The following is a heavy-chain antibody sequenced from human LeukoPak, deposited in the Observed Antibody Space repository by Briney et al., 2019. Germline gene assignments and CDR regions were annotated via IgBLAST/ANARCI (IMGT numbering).Heavy chain of an antibody. Sequence: ASVKVSCKASGYTFTSYGISWVRQAPGQGLEWMGWISAYNGNTNYAQKLQGRVTMTTDTSTSTAYMELRSLRSDDTAVYYCARGEARDTMVRGVAIFDYWGQGTLVTVSS. CDR3: ARGEARDTMVRGVAIFDY. CDR2: ISAYNGNT. V-gene: IGHV1-18*01. D-gene: IGHD3-10*01. J-gene: IGHJ4*02. CDR1: GYTFTSYG.